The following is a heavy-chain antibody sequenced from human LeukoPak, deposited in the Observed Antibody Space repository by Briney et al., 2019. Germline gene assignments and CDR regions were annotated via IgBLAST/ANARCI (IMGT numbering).Heavy chain of an antibody. J-gene: IGHJ4*02. CDR2: IGGSGDST. CDR1: GFTFSSYA. CDR3: ARSFYDILIGYYQYFDY. V-gene: IGHV3-23*01. D-gene: IGHD3-9*01. Sequence: PGGSLRLSCAASGFTFSSYAMSWVRQAPGKGLEWVSSIGGSGDSTYYADSVKGRFTISRDNSKNTLYIQMNSLRAEDTAVYYCARSFYDILIGYYQYFDYWGQGTLVTVSS.